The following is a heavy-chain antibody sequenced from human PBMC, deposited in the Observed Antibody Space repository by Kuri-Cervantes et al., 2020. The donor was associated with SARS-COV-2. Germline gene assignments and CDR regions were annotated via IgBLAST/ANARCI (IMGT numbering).Heavy chain of an antibody. V-gene: IGHV3-21*01. CDR3: ARDFPRVRYGDYVRRREVDY. CDR1: GFTFSSYS. CDR2: ISSSSSYI. J-gene: IGHJ4*02. Sequence: GESLKISCAASGFTFSSYSMNWVRQAPGKGLEWVSSISSSSSYIYYADSVKGRFTISRDNAKNSLYLQMNSLRAEDTAVYYCARDFPRVRYGDYVRRREVDYWGQGTLVTVSS. D-gene: IGHD4-17*01.